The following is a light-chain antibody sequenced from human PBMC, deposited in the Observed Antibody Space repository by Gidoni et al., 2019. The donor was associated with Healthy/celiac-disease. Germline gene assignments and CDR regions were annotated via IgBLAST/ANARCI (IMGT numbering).Light chain of an antibody. J-gene: IGLJ3*02. Sequence: QSVLTQPPSVSGAPGQRVTISCTGRSSNIGPAYDVHWYQQLPGTAPKLLIFGNSNRPSGVPDRFSGSKSGTSASLAITGLQAEDEADYYCQSYDSSLSGWMFGGGTKLTVL. CDR2: GNS. CDR3: QSYDSSLSGWM. V-gene: IGLV1-40*01. CDR1: SSNIGPAYD.